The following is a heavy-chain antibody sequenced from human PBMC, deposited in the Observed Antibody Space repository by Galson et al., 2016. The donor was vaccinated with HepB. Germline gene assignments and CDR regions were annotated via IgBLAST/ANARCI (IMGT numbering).Heavy chain of an antibody. CDR3: ARSQFPYYDFLSGYYSWFDP. V-gene: IGHV4-39*01. CDR2: MHYSGTT. D-gene: IGHD3-3*01. CDR1: GGSISSGSYY. J-gene: IGHJ5*02. Sequence: LSLTCNVSGGSISSGSYYWGWIRQPPGKGLEWIGSMHYSGTTYYNPSLKSRVTISRDTAKNEVSLKLSTVTAADTAVYYCARSQFPYYDFLSGYYSWFDPWGQGALVSVSS.